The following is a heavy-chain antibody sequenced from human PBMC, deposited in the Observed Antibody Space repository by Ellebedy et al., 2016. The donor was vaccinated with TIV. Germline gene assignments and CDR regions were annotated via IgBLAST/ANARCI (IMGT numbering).Heavy chain of an antibody. CDR2: INHSGTT. D-gene: IGHD5-18*01. CDR3: ARDHHNTGYSSSWYWFDP. V-gene: IGHV4-34*01. CDR1: GETPGEDY. Sequence: MPSETLSLTCVVHGETPGEDYWSWIRQSPGKGLEWIGEINHSGTTNYNPSLKRRLTLSVDPLKNQFSLKLSSVTAADTGTYYCARDHHNTGYSSSWYWFDPWGQGGLVTVSS. J-gene: IGHJ5*02.